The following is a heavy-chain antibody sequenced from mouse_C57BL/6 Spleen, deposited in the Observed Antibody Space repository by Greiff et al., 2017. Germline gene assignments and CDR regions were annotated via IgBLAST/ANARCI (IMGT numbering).Heavy chain of an antibody. CDR1: GYAFTNYL. Sequence: QVQLQQSGAELVRPGTSVKVSCKASGYAFTNYLIEWVKQRPGQGLEWIGVINPGSGGTNYNEKFKGKATLTADKSSSTAYMQRSSLTSEDSAVYFCARSGYYVSYYFDYWGQGTTLTVSS. D-gene: IGHD1-1*01. CDR3: ARSGYYVSYYFDY. V-gene: IGHV1-54*01. CDR2: INPGSGGT. J-gene: IGHJ2*01.